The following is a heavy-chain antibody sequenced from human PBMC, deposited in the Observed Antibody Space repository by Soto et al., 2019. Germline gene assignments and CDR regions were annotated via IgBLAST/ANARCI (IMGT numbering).Heavy chain of an antibody. CDR1: GLTFSEVW. Sequence: GGTLRLSCAASGLTFSEVWMSWVRQATGKGMDWVGRIKSKSDGGTTEYAAPVRGRFTLSRDDSKNTMYLKMNRMKTEETAVYYCTTYLSRIAVVVGSTDYFNPWGQGTPFTVSS. D-gene: IGHD2-15*01. J-gene: IGHJ5*02. V-gene: IGHV3-15*01. CDR3: TTYLSRIAVVVGSTDYFNP. CDR2: IKSKSDGGTT.